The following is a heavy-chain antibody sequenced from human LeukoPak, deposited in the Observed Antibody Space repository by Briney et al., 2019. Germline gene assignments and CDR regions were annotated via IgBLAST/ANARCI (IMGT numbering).Heavy chain of an antibody. J-gene: IGHJ4*02. CDR2: ISGSGGST. Sequence: GGTLRLSCAASGFTFSSYGMSWVRQAPGKGLEWVSGISGSGGSTYYADSVKGRFTISRDNSKNTLYLQMNSLRAEDTAVYYCAKDRGGSSWYYGDFDYWGQGTLVTVSS. CDR3: AKDRGGSSWYYGDFDY. CDR1: GFTFSSYG. V-gene: IGHV3-23*01. D-gene: IGHD6-13*01.